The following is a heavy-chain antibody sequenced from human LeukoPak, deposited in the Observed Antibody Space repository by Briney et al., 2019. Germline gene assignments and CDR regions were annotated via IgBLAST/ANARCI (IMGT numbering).Heavy chain of an antibody. D-gene: IGHD1-26*01. V-gene: IGHV3-7*01. CDR2: IKQDGSEK. CDR3: ARDPLAIVGATGY. Sequence: GGSLRLSCAASGFTFSSYWMSWVRQAPGKGLEWVANIKQDGSEKYYVDSVKGRFTISRDDAKNSLYLQMNSLRAEDTAVYYCARDPLAIVGATGYWGQGTLVTVSS. J-gene: IGHJ4*02. CDR1: GFTFSSYW.